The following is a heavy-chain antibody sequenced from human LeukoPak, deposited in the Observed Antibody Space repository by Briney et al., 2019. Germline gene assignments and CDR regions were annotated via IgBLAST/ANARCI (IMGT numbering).Heavy chain of an antibody. CDR1: GYSFTSYW. V-gene: IGHV5-51*01. CDR3: ARSTMMRIGYDFGHAFDM. Sequence: GESLKISCKGSGYSFTSYWIGWVRQMPGKGLEWMGIIYPGDSDTRYSPSFQGQVTISADKSISTAYLQWSSLKASDTAMYYCARSTMMRIGYDFGHAFDMWGQGTMVTVSS. J-gene: IGHJ3*02. D-gene: IGHD5-12*01. CDR2: IYPGDSDT.